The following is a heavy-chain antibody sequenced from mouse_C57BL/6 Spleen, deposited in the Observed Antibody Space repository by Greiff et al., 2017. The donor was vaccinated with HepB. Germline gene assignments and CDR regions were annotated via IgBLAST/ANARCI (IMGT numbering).Heavy chain of an antibody. Sequence: VQLQQPGPELVKPGASVKISCKASGYSFTGYYMNWVKQSPEKSLEWIGEINPSTGGTTYNQKFKAKATLTVDKSSSTAYMQLKSLTSEDSAVYYCARGSKEYVDVWGTGTTVTVSS. D-gene: IGHD1-3*01. CDR1: GYSFTGYY. CDR2: INPSTGGT. J-gene: IGHJ1*03. V-gene: IGHV1-42*01. CDR3: ARGSKEYVDV.